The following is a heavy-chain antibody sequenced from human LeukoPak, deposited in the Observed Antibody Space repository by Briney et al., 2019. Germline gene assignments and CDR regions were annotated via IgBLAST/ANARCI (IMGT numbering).Heavy chain of an antibody. CDR1: GFTFSSYE. V-gene: IGHV3-48*03. Sequence: GGSLRLSCAASGFTFSSYEMNWVRQAPGKGLEWVSYISSSSSTIYYADSVKGRFTISRDNAKNSLYLQMNSLRVEDTAMYYCARGAYSSSWDRAFDIWGQGTMVTVSS. D-gene: IGHD6-13*01. CDR3: ARGAYSSSWDRAFDI. CDR2: ISSSSSTI. J-gene: IGHJ3*02.